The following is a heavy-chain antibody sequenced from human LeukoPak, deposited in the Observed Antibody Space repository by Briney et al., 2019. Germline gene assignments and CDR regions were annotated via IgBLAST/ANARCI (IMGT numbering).Heavy chain of an antibody. V-gene: IGHV4-61*02. CDR3: ARTSTLTTAFDI. Sequence: SQTLSLTCSVSGGFISIGYYYWSWLRQPAGKGLEWIGRIYTGGSTNYNPSLKSRVTISMDASKNQFSLKLTSVTAADTAVYYCARTSTLTTAFDIWGQGTLVTVSS. D-gene: IGHD4-11*01. CDR2: IYTGGST. J-gene: IGHJ5*02. CDR1: GGFISIGYYY.